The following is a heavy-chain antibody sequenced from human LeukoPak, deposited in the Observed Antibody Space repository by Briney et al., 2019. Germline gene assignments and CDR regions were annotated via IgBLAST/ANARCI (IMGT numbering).Heavy chain of an antibody. J-gene: IGHJ2*01. CDR2: IMYDSSST. Sequence: VGSPRVSSVASGFTFRRSGMSWGRAAPGEGVEYVSTIMYDSSSTNYANSVKGRFTISSSNSKNTVYLQMGSLKTDDMAVYSCASGAADDLNWFFDLWGRGTLVTVSS. D-gene: IGHD4/OR15-4a*01. V-gene: IGHV3-64*01. CDR3: ASGAADDLNWFFDL. CDR1: GFTFRRSG.